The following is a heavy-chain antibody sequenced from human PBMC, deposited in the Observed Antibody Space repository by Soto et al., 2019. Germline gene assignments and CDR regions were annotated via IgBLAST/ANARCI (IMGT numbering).Heavy chain of an antibody. J-gene: IGHJ5*02. CDR2: INHSGST. V-gene: IGHV4-34*01. Sequence: SETLSLTCAVYGGSFSGYYWSWIRQPPGKGLEWIGEINHSGSTNYNPSLKSRVTISVDTSKNQFSLKLSSVTAADTAVYYCARVGVRGVIITEPTWLDPWGQGTLVTVSS. CDR1: GGSFSGYY. D-gene: IGHD3-10*01. CDR3: ARVGVRGVIITEPTWLDP.